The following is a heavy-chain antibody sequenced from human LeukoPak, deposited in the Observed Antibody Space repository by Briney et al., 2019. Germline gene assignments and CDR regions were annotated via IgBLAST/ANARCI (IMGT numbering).Heavy chain of an antibody. CDR3: AKDLEYSSSSDWFDP. J-gene: IGHJ5*02. V-gene: IGHV3-23*01. CDR1: GFAFSSYA. CDR2: ISGSGGST. Sequence: GGSLRLSCAASGFAFSSYAMSWVRQAPGKGLEWVSAISGSGGSTYYADSVKGRFTISRDNSKNTLYLQMNSLRAEDTAVYYCAKDLEYSSSSDWFDPWGQGTLVTVSS. D-gene: IGHD6-6*01.